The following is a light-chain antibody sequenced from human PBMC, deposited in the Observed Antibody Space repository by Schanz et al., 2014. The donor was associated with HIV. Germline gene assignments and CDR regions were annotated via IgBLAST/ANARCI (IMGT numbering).Light chain of an antibody. V-gene: IGKV1-5*03. CDR2: KAS. CDR1: QSISSW. CDR3: QQYNTLSRT. J-gene: IGKJ1*01. Sequence: DIQMSQSPSALSASVGDRVTLTCRASQSISSWLAWYQQRPGKAPNLLIYKASSLEVGVPSRFSGSGSGTEFTLTISSLQPDDFATYYCQQYNTLSRTFGPGTKVE.